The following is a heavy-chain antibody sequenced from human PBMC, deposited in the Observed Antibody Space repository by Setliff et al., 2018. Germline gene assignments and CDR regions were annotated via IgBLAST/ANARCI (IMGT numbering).Heavy chain of an antibody. Sequence: PGGSLRLSCAASGITFSTYSMNWVRQPPGKGLEWIGYIYYSGSTNYNPSLKSRVTISVDTSKNQLSLSLTSVSVADTAIYYCARSHYYASGNSHYYYMDVWGKGTAVTVSS. CDR1: GITFSTYS. D-gene: IGHD3-10*01. CDR2: IYYSGST. V-gene: IGHV4-59*08. CDR3: ARSHYYASGNSHYYYMDV. J-gene: IGHJ6*03.